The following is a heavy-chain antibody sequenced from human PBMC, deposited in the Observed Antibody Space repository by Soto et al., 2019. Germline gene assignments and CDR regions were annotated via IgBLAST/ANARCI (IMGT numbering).Heavy chain of an antibody. CDR2: IYYSGST. Sequence: QVQLQESGPGLVKPSETLSLTCTVSGGSISSYYCSWIRQPPGKGLEWIGYIYYSGSTNYNPSLQGPVPLTVKPAQDQVPPEPGSGAGADPAVVPLSANRSWGVVHPRGQGNPVTLPS. D-gene: IGHD3-16*01. J-gene: IGHJ5*02. CDR1: GGSISSYY. V-gene: IGHV4-59*08. CDR3: SANRSWGVVHP.